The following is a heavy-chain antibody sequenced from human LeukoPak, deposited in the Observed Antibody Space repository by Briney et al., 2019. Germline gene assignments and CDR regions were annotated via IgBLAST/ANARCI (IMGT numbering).Heavy chain of an antibody. D-gene: IGHD6-13*01. CDR1: GGSISSSSYY. J-gene: IGHJ1*01. CDR3: ARVAAGIGFFQH. Sequence: SETLSLTCTVSGGSISSSSYYWGWIRQPPGKGLEWIGSIYYSGSTYYNPSLKSRVTISVDTSKNQFSLRLSSVTAADTAVYYCARVAAGIGFFQHWGQGTLVTVSS. CDR2: IYYSGST. V-gene: IGHV4-39*07.